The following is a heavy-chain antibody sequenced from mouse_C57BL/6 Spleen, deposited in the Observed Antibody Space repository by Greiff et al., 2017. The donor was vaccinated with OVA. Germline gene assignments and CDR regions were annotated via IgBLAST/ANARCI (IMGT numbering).Heavy chain of an antibody. V-gene: IGHV3-1*01. D-gene: IGHD1-1*01. J-gene: IGHJ3*01. CDR3: AREVYYGSSSWFAY. CDR1: GYSITSGYD. CDR2: ISYSGST. Sequence: EVKLVESGPGMVKPSQSLSLTCTVTGYSITSGYDWHWIRHFPGNKLEWMGYISYSGSTNYNPSLKSRISITHDTSKNHFFLKLNSVTTEDTATYYCAREVYYGSSSWFAYWGQGTLVTVSA.